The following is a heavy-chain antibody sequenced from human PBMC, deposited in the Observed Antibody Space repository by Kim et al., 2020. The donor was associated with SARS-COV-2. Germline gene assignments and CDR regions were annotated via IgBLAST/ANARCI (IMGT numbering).Heavy chain of an antibody. D-gene: IGHD3-10*01. J-gene: IGHJ4*02. CDR2: IYYSGST. Sequence: SETLSLTCTVSGGSISSGGYYWSWIRQHPGKGLEWIGYIYYSGSTYYNPSLKSRVTISVDTSKNQFSLKLSSVTAADTAVYYCATNSITMVRGIIDYWGQGTLVTVSS. CDR1: GGSISSGGYY. V-gene: IGHV4-31*03. CDR3: ATNSITMVRGIIDY.